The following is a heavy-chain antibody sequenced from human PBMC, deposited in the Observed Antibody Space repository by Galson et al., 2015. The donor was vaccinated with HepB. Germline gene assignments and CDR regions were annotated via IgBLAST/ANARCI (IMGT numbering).Heavy chain of an antibody. V-gene: IGHV3-23*01. Sequence: SLRLSCAASGFTFSSYAMSWVRQAPGKGLEWVSAISGRGGSTYYADYVKGRFTISRDNSKNTLYLQMNSLRAEDTAVYYCAKLGPRLPPFWYWGQGTLVTVSS. D-gene: IGHD2/OR15-2a*01. J-gene: IGHJ4*02. CDR3: AKLGPRLPPFWY. CDR2: ISGRGGST. CDR1: GFTFSSYA.